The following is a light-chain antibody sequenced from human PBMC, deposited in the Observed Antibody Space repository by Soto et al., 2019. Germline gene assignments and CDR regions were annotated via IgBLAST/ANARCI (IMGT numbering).Light chain of an antibody. V-gene: IGKV1-5*01. Sequence: DIQMTQSPSTLSASVGDSVTITCRASQNIRNWLAWYQQKPGKAPNPLIYDASTLQSGVTSRFSGSGSGTQFTLTISSLQPEDFATYYCQQLNSYPPITSGQGTRLEIK. J-gene: IGKJ5*01. CDR2: DAS. CDR1: QNIRNW. CDR3: QQLNSYPPIT.